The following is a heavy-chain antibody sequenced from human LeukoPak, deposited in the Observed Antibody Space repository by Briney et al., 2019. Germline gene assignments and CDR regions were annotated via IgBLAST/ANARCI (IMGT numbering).Heavy chain of an antibody. CDR2: INHSGST. D-gene: IGHD1-26*01. Sequence: SETLSLTCAVYGGSFSGYYWSWIRQPPGKGLEWIGEINHSGSTNYNPSLKSRVTISVDTSKNQFSLKLSSVTAADTAVYCCARLMFRQWEQPALDYWGQGTLVTVSS. J-gene: IGHJ4*02. CDR1: GGSFSGYY. V-gene: IGHV4-34*01. CDR3: ARLMFRQWEQPALDY.